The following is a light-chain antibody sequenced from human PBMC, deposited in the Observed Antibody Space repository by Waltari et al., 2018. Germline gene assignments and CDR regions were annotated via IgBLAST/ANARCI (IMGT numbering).Light chain of an antibody. CDR3: QQSYTAPFT. V-gene: IGKV1-39*01. J-gene: IGKJ3*01. Sequence: DIQMTQSPPSLSTSVGDRVTITCRATQSISTSLNWYQQKAGKAPNLLIYGASTLERGVPSRFSGSGSGTDFTLTISSLRPEDFATYYCQQSYTAPFTFGPGTRVELK. CDR2: GAS. CDR1: QSISTS.